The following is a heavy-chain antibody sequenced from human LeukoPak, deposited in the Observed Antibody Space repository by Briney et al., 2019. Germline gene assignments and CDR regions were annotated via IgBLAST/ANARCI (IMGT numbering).Heavy chain of an antibody. CDR1: GGSISSGGYY. J-gene: IGHJ4*02. D-gene: IGHD5-12*01. V-gene: IGHV4-31*03. CDR3: ARGGGLRESDY. Sequence: SETLSLTCTVSGGSISSGGYYWSWIRQHPGKGLEWIGYIYYSGSTYYNPSLQSRVTISVDTSKNQFSLKLSSVTAADTAVYYCARGGGLRESDYWGQGTLVTVSS. CDR2: IYYSGST.